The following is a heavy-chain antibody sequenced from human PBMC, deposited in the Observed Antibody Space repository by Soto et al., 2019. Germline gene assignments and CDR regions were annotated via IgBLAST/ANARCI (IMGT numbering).Heavy chain of an antibody. CDR3: ARAKYSSGPGGLRAGRLQTNMDV. CDR1: GFTFSGYW. Sequence: GGSLRLSCAASGFTFSGYWMSWVRQAPGKGLDWVANIKQDGSEKYYVDSVKGRFTISRDNSKNPLYLQMNSLRAEDTAVYYCARAKYSSGPGGLRAGRLQTNMDVWGQGILVTVSS. J-gene: IGHJ4*02. CDR2: IKQDGSEK. V-gene: IGHV3-7*01. D-gene: IGHD6-19*01.